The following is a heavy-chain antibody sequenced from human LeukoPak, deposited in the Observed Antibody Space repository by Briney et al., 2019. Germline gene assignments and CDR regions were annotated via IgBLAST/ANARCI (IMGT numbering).Heavy chain of an antibody. CDR3: AKILSGTYSFDL. CDR1: GSTFSTYP. Sequence: PGGSLRLSCTASGSTFSTYPMTRVRQAPGQGLEWVSAISGNSVTIYYADSVKGRFTISRDNSKNTLYLQMYSLRAEDTAVYYCAKILSGTYSFDLWGQGTLVTVSS. CDR2: ISGNSVTI. D-gene: IGHD1-26*01. J-gene: IGHJ4*02. V-gene: IGHV3-23*01.